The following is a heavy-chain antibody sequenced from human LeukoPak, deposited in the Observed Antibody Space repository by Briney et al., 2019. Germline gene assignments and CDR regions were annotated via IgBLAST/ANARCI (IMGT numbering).Heavy chain of an antibody. V-gene: IGHV4-61*02. CDR1: GGSISSGSYY. D-gene: IGHD4-23*01. CDR2: IYTSGST. J-gene: IGHJ2*01. CDR3: ARAIYGGNSNWYFDL. Sequence: PSQTLSLTCTVSGGSISSGSYYWSWIRQPAGKGLEWIGRIYTSGSTNYNPSLKSRVTISVATSKTQFSLKLSSVTAADTAVYYCARAIYGGNSNWYFDLWGRSTLVTVSS.